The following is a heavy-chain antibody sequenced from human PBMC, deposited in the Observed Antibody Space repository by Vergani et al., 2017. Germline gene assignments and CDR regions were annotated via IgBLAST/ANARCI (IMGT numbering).Heavy chain of an antibody. D-gene: IGHD6-13*01. CDR1: GGSISSYY. CDR3: ARVGVAADYYYYYMDV. V-gene: IGHV4-59*08. Sequence: QVQLQESGPGLVKPSETLSLTCTVSGGSISSYYWSWIRQPPGKGLEWIGYIYYSGSTNYNPSLKSRVTISVDTSKNQFSLKLSSVTAADTAVYYCARVGVAADYYYYYMDVWGKGTTVTVSS. J-gene: IGHJ6*03. CDR2: IYYSGST.